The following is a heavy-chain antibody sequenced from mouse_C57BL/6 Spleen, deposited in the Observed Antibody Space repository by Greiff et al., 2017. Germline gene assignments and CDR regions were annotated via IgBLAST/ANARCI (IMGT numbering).Heavy chain of an antibody. CDR3: TALLAGFDY. V-gene: IGHV1-5*01. Sequence: EVQLVESGTVLARPGASVKMSCKTSGYTFTSYWMHWVKQRPGQGLEWIGAIYPGNSDTSYNQKFKGKAYMELSSLTNEDSAVYYCTALLAGFDYWGQGTTLTVSS. CDR2: IYPGNSDT. D-gene: IGHD6-1*01. CDR1: GYTFTSYW. J-gene: IGHJ2*01.